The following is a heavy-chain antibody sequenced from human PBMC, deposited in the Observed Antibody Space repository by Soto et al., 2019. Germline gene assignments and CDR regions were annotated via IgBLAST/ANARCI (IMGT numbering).Heavy chain of an antibody. D-gene: IGHD2-2*01. CDR1: GFTFSSYG. CDR3: ARDPQGWYQAALYYYYGMDV. Sequence: QVQLVESGGGVVQPGRSLRLSCAASGFTFSSYGMHWVRQAPGKGLEWVAVIWYDGSNKYYADSVKGRFTISRDNSKNTXYXTMNSLRAEDTAVYYCARDPQGWYQAALYYYYGMDVWGQGTTVTVSS. J-gene: IGHJ6*02. V-gene: IGHV3-33*01. CDR2: IWYDGSNK.